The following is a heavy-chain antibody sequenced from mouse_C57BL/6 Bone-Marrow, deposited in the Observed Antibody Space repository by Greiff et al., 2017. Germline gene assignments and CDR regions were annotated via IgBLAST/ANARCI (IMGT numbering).Heavy chain of an antibody. V-gene: IGHV1-59*01. CDR3: ARSHFDY. CDR1: GYTFTSYW. Sequence: QVQLQQPGAELVRPGTSVKLSCKASGYTFTSYWMHWVKQRPGQGLVWIGVIDPSDSYTNYNQKFKGKATLTVDTSSSTAYMQLSSLTSEDSAVYYCARSHFDYWGQGTTLTVSS. J-gene: IGHJ2*01. CDR2: IDPSDSYT.